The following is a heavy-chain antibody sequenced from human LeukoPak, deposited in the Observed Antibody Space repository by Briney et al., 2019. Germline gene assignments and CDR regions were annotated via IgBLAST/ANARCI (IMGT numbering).Heavy chain of an antibody. CDR3: ARSYGSGSPPWFDP. V-gene: IGHV1-18*04. D-gene: IGHD3-10*01. CDR1: GYTFTSYG. Sequence: ASVKVSCKASGYTFTSYGISWVRQAPGQGLEWMGWISAYNGNTNYAQKLQGRVTMTTDTSTSTAYMELRSLRSDDTAVYYCARSYGSGSPPWFDPWAREPWSPSPQ. J-gene: IGHJ5*02. CDR2: ISAYNGNT.